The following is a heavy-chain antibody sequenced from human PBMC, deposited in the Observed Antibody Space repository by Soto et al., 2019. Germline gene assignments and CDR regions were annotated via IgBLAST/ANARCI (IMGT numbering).Heavy chain of an antibody. Sequence: SETLSLTCTVSGASISSSSYYWGWIRQPPGRGLEWVGSFSYGGSAYYNPSLKSRVTFSVDTSRNQFSLKLSSVTATDTALFYCARLRGGFYISFDYWGQGMLVTVSS. CDR3: ARLRGGFYISFDY. D-gene: IGHD3-22*01. CDR2: FSYGGSA. J-gene: IGHJ4*02. V-gene: IGHV4-39*01. CDR1: GASISSSSYY.